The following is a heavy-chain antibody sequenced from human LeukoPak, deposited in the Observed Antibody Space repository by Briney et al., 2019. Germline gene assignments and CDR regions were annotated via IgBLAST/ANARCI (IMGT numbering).Heavy chain of an antibody. V-gene: IGHV3-7*01. Sequence: GGSLRLSCAASGFTFSSHWMDWVRQAPGKGLEWVANIKQDGSESYYLDSVKGRFTISRDNAKSSLYLQMNSLRAEDTAVYYCARGLGSGYFDYWGQGTLVTVSS. CDR2: IKQDGSES. D-gene: IGHD2-15*01. J-gene: IGHJ4*02. CDR1: GFTFSSHW. CDR3: ARGLGSGYFDY.